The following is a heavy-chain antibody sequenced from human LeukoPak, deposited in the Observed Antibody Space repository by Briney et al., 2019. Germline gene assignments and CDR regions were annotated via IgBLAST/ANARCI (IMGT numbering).Heavy chain of an antibody. CDR3: ARGPGSSSWYRAFDI. CDR2: ISSSSSYI. D-gene: IGHD6-13*01. CDR1: GFTFSSYS. Sequence: PGGSLRLSCAASGFTFSSYSMNWVRQAPGKGLEWVPSISSSSSYIYYADSVKGRFTSSRDNAKNSLYLQMNSLRAEDTAVYYCARGPGSSSWYRAFDIWGQGTMVTVSS. V-gene: IGHV3-21*01. J-gene: IGHJ3*02.